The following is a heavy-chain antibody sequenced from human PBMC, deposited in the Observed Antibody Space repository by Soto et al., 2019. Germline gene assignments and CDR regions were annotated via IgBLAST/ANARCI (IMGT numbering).Heavy chain of an antibody. V-gene: IGHV3-33*01. J-gene: IGHJ4*02. CDR1: GFTFSSYA. CDR3: ARENRVATSAVIDY. D-gene: IGHD3-3*01. Sequence: QVQLVESGGGVVQPERSLRLSCAASGFTFSSYAIHWVRQAPGKGLEWVAIIWFDGSSKFYADSVKGRFIISRDNSKNTLYLTMNTLRAGDTAVYYGARENRVATSAVIDYWGQGTLVTVSS. CDR2: IWFDGSSK.